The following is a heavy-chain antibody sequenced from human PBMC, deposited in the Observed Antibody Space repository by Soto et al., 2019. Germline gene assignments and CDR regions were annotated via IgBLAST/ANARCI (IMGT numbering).Heavy chain of an antibody. Sequence: PSETLSFTCAVSGGSISGSYYYWGWLRQSPGRGPEWIGSVFYTGFTSYNPSLESRVSVSVDTSKNQSSLKVSAVTAADTAVYYCASSQKGYNWNYFDHWGQGALVTVSS. CDR3: ASSQKGYNWNYFDH. V-gene: IGHV4-39*01. CDR1: GGSISGSYYY. CDR2: VFYTGFT. D-gene: IGHD1-20*01. J-gene: IGHJ4*02.